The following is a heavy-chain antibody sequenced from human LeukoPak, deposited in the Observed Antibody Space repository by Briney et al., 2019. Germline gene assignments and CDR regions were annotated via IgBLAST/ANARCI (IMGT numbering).Heavy chain of an antibody. J-gene: IGHJ4*02. V-gene: IGHV4-61*01. CDR1: GGSISSGTYY. CDR3: ARDFYDSSGYYWGYDY. CDR2: IYYSGST. Sequence: SETLSLTCIVSGGSISSGTYYWGWIRQPPGKGLEWIGYIYYSGSTSYNPSLKSRVTISVDTSKNQFSLKLSSVTAADTAVYYCARDFYDSSGYYWGYDYWGQGTLVTVPS. D-gene: IGHD3-22*01.